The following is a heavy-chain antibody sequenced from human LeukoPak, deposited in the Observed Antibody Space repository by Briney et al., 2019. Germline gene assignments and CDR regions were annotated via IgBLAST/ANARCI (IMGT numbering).Heavy chain of an antibody. CDR3: ARALTYYDILTGYYKGNWFDP. J-gene: IGHJ5*02. CDR1: GFTFSSYS. CDR2: ISSSSSYI. D-gene: IGHD3-9*01. Sequence: PGGSLRLSCAASGFTFSSYSMNWVRQAPGKGLEWVSSISSSSSYIYYADSVKGRFTISRDNAKNSLYLQMNSLRAKDTAVYYCARALTYYDILTGYYKGNWFDPWGQGTLVTVSS. V-gene: IGHV3-21*01.